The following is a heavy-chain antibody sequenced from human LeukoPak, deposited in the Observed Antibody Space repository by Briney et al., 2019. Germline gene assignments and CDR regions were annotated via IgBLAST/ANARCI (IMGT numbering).Heavy chain of an antibody. Sequence: ASVTVSCTASGYTFTGYYMHWVRQAPGQGLEWMGWINPDSGGTNSAQKFQGRVTMTRDTSISTVYMELSRLRSDDTAVYYCARALNLWNVDFDYWGQGTLVTVSS. CDR1: GYTFTGYY. V-gene: IGHV1-2*02. J-gene: IGHJ4*02. D-gene: IGHD3-3*01. CDR2: INPDSGGT. CDR3: ARALNLWNVDFDY.